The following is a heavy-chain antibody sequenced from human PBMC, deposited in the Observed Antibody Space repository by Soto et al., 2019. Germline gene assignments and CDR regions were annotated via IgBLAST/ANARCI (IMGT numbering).Heavy chain of an antibody. CDR3: ARAPVGLDTISYFDX. CDR1: GDSVSSVGFH. J-gene: IGHJ4*02. V-gene: IGHV4-30-4*01. Sequence: SETLSLTCTVSGDSVSSVGFHWAWLRRPPGKGLEWIGYIYNGGSTYYRPSLESRMQMSLDATRNHYSLRLTSVTAADTAVYFCARAPVGLDTISYFDXWGQGKLVTVSX. D-gene: IGHD3-3*01. CDR2: IYNGGST.